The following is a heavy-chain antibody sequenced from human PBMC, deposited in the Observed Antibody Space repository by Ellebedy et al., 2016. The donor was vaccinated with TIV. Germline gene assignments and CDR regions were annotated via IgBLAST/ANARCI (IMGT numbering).Heavy chain of an antibody. Sequence: GGSLRLXXAASGFTFDDYAMHWVRQAPGKGLEWVSGISWNSGSIGYADSVKGRFTISRDNAKNSLYLQMNSLRAEDTALYYCAKDIYSSSWYVFDYWGQGTLVTVSS. V-gene: IGHV3-9*01. J-gene: IGHJ4*02. CDR1: GFTFDDYA. CDR3: AKDIYSSSWYVFDY. D-gene: IGHD6-13*01. CDR2: ISWNSGSI.